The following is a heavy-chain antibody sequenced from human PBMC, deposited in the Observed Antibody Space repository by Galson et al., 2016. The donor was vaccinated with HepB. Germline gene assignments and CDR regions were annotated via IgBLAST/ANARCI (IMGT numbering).Heavy chain of an antibody. D-gene: IGHD2-8*02. V-gene: IGHV3-49*03. CDR1: GFIFHDYA. Sequence: SLRLSCAASGFIFHDYAMSWFRQAPGKGLEWVGLIRSIVYGGTTEYAASVKGRFSISRDDSKSIAYLQMNSLKTEDTAVYFCTRDQCVSIVLAANDAFDIWGQGTMVTVSP. CDR3: TRDQCVSIVLAANDAFDI. CDR2: IRSIVYGGTT. J-gene: IGHJ3*02.